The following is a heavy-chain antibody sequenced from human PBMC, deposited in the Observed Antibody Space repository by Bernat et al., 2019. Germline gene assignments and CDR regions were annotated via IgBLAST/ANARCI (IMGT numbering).Heavy chain of an antibody. J-gene: IGHJ5*02. CDR3: ARSALIAVAGIRNWFDP. D-gene: IGHD6-19*01. Sequence: EVQLVESGGGLVQPGGSLRLSCAASGISLSSYSMNWVRQAPGKGLEWVSYISSSSSTIYYADSVKGQFTISRDNAKNSLYLQMNSLRDEDTAVYYCARSALIAVAGIRNWFDPWGQGTLVTVSS. V-gene: IGHV3-48*02. CDR2: ISSSSSTI. CDR1: GISLSSYS.